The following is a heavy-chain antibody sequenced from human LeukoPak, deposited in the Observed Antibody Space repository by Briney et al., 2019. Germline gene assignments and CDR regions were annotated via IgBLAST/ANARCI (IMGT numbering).Heavy chain of an antibody. J-gene: IGHJ4*02. CDR3: AKEATLDY. V-gene: IGHV3-30*18. Sequence: PGGSLRLSCAASGFTFSSYGMHWVRQAPGKGLEWVAVISYDGSNRYYADSVKGRFTISRDNSKNTLYLQMNSLRAEDTAVYYCAKEATLDYWGQGTLVTVSS. D-gene: IGHD1-26*01. CDR2: ISYDGSNR. CDR1: GFTFSSYG.